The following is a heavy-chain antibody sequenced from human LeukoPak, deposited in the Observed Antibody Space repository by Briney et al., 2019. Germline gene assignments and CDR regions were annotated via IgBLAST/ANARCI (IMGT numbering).Heavy chain of an antibody. CDR3: ARTMRWPYYYGMDV. CDR1: GGSISSYY. D-gene: IGHD2-2*01. J-gene: IGHJ6*02. CDR2: IYYSGST. Sequence: PSETLSPTCTVSGGSISSYYWSWIRQPPGKGLEWIGYIYYSGSTNYNPSLKSRVTISVDTSKNQFSLKLSSVTAADTAVYYCARTMRWPYYYGMDVWGQGTTVTVSS. V-gene: IGHV4-59*01.